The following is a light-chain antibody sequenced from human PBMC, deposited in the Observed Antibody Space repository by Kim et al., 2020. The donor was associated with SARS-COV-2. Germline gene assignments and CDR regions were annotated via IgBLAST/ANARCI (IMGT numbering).Light chain of an antibody. Sequence: EIVMTQSPATLSVSPGERATLSCRASQSVSSYLAWYHQKPGQAPRLLIYGASTRATGVPARFSGSGSGTEFTLTISSLQSEDFAVYYCQQYDNWPLAFGQGTRLEIK. CDR2: GAS. V-gene: IGKV3-15*01. J-gene: IGKJ5*01. CDR1: QSVSSY. CDR3: QQYDNWPLA.